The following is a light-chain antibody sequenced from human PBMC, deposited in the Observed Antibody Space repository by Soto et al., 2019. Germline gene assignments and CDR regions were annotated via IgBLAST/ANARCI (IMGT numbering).Light chain of an antibody. J-gene: IGLJ1*01. CDR2: GNT. Sequence: QSALTQPPSISGAPGQRVTISCTGSSSNIGAGSDVHWYHQLPGTAPKLLIYGNTNRPSGVPDRFSGSKSGTSASLAIAGLQTEDEGDYYCQTYDSGLSGLYVFGTGTKV. V-gene: IGLV1-40*01. CDR1: SSNIGAGSD. CDR3: QTYDSGLSGLYV.